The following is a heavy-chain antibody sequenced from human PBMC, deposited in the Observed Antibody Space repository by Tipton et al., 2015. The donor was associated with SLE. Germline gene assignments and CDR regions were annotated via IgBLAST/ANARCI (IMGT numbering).Heavy chain of an antibody. Sequence: TLSLTCAVYGGSFSDYYWSWIRQPPGKGLEWIGEINHSGSTNYNPSLKSRVTISVDTSKNQFSLKLSSVTAADTAVYYCARGWGAFGVVTRYFDLWGRGTLVTVSS. CDR3: ARGWGAFGVVTRYFDL. J-gene: IGHJ2*01. D-gene: IGHD3-3*01. CDR1: GGSFSDYY. CDR2: INHSGST. V-gene: IGHV4-34*01.